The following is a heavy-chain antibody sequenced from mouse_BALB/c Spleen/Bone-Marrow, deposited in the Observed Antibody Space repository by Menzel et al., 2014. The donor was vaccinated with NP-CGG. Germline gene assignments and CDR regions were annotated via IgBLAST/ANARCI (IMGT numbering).Heavy chain of an antibody. CDR2: IRSKSNNFPT. D-gene: IGHD6-1*01. CDR1: GFTFNTYA. V-gene: IGHV10-1*02. Sequence: EVQLQQSGGRLVQPKGSLKLSCAASGFTFNTYAMNWVRQAPGKGLEWVARIRSKSNNFPTYYAYSVKDRFTISRDDSQSMLYLQMNNLKTEDTAMYYCVTSTYFDVWGRRDHGHRLL. CDR3: VTSTYFDV. J-gene: IGHJ1*01.